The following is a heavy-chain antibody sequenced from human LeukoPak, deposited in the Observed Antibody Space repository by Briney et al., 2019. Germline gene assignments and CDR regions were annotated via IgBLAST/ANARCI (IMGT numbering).Heavy chain of an antibody. CDR2: IVVGSGNT. CDR1: GFTFTSSA. Sequence: GASVKVSCKASGFTFTSSAVQWVRQARGQRLEWIGWIVVGSGNTNYAQKFQERVTITRDMSTSTAYMELSSLRSEDTAVYYCAADGVYYYGMDVWGQGATVTVSS. V-gene: IGHV1-58*01. CDR3: AADGVYYYGMDV. J-gene: IGHJ6*02.